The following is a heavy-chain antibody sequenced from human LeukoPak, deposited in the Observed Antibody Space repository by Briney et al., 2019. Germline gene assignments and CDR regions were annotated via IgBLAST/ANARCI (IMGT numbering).Heavy chain of an antibody. CDR2: ISSTGGST. CDR3: ARGPFYCSSTSCYTFDY. CDR1: GITVSSRY. D-gene: IGHD2-2*01. V-gene: IGHV3-64*01. Sequence: GGSLRLSCAASGITVSSRYMSWVRQAPGKGLEYVSAISSTGGSTYYANSVKGRFTISRDNSKNTLYLQMGSLRAEDMAVYYCARGPFYCSSTSCYTFDYWGQGTLVTVSS. J-gene: IGHJ4*02.